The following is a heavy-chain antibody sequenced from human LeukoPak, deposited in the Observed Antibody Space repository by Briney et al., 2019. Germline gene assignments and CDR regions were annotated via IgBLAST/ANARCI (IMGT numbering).Heavy chain of an antibody. J-gene: IGHJ4*02. V-gene: IGHV3-7*01. CDR1: GVTFSIYW. D-gene: IGHD3-10*01. Sequence: GGSLRLSCAASGVTFSIYWMSWVRQAPGKGLEWVANIKQDGSEKYYVDSVKGRFTISRDNAKNSLYLQMNSLRAEDTAVYYCARVYYYDSGSRWGDYFDYWGQGTLVTVSS. CDR2: IKQDGSEK. CDR3: ARVYYYDSGSRWGDYFDY.